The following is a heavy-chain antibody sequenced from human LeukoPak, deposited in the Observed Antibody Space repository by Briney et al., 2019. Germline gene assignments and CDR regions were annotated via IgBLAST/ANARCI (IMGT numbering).Heavy chain of an antibody. CDR1: GFTFSGYS. Sequence: GGSLRLSCEASGFTFSGYSMNWVRQAPRKGLEWISYISSSSSIIYNADSVKGRFTISRDNVKNSLYLQMNSLRDEDTAVYYCARESSGVLGFDSWGQGTLVTVSS. CDR3: ARESSGVLGFDS. D-gene: IGHD3-10*01. J-gene: IGHJ4*02. V-gene: IGHV3-48*02. CDR2: ISSSSSII.